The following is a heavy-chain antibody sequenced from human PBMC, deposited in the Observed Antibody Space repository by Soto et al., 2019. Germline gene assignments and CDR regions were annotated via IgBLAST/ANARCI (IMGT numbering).Heavy chain of an antibody. CDR1: GGSISSYY. Sequence: SDTLSLTCTVSGGSISSYYWSWIRQPPGKGLEWIGYIYYSGSTNYNPSLKSRVTISVDTSKNQFSLKLSSVTAADTDVYYCARERAWFGVRYYYGMDVWCQGTKVNVSS. D-gene: IGHD3-10*01. V-gene: IGHV4-59*01. CDR3: ARERAWFGVRYYYGMDV. CDR2: IYYSGST. J-gene: IGHJ6*02.